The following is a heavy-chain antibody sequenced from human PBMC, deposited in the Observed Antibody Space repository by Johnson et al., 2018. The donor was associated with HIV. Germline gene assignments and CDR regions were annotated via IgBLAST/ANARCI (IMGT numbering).Heavy chain of an antibody. CDR1: GFTVSSNY. V-gene: IGHV3-74*02. CDR3: ARGDTYYDFWSGYPFAFDI. CDR2: INSDGSST. Sequence: VQLVESGGGLIQPGGSLRLSCAASGFTVSSNYMSWVRQAPWKGLVWVSRINSDGSSTSYADSVKGRFTISRDNAKNTLYLQMNSLRAEDTAVYYCARGDTYYDFWSGYPFAFDIWGQGTMVTVSS. J-gene: IGHJ3*02. D-gene: IGHD3-3*01.